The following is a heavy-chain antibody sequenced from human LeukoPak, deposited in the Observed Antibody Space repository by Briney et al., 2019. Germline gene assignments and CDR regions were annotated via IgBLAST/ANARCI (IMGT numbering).Heavy chain of an antibody. V-gene: IGHV3-9*03. CDR2: ISWNSGSI. D-gene: IGHD2-15*01. J-gene: IGHJ3*02. CDR3: AKEYCSGGSCYSSPDAFDI. CDR1: GFKFNDYA. Sequence: PGGSLRLSCAASGFKFNDYAMHWVRQAPGKGLEWVSGISWNSGSIVYADSVKGRFTISRDNAKNSLYLQMNSLRAEDMALYYCAKEYCSGGSCYSSPDAFDIWGQGTMVTVSS.